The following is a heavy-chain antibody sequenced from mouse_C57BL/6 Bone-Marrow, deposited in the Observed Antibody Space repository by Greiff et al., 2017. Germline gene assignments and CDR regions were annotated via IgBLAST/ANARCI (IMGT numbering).Heavy chain of an antibody. CDR1: GYSITSGYY. CDR3: ARDNYGSSYAWFAY. J-gene: IGHJ3*01. CDR2: ISYDGSN. V-gene: IGHV3-6*01. D-gene: IGHD1-1*01. Sequence: EVQLQESGPGLVKPSQSLSLTCYVTGYSITSGYYWNWIRQFPGNKLEWMGYISYDGSNNYNPSLKNRISITRDTSKNQFFLKLNSVTTEDTATYYCARDNYGSSYAWFAYWGQGTLVTVSA.